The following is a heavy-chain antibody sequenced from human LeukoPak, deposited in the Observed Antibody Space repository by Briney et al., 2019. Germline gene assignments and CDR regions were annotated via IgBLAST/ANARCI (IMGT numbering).Heavy chain of an antibody. CDR3: ARDPPPYFGVVIMNWFDP. Sequence: PGGSLRLSCAASGFTFSSYAMHWVRQAPGKGLEWVAVISYDGSNKYYADSVKGRFTISRDNSKNTLYLQMNSLRAEDTAVYYCARDPPPYFGVVIMNWFDPWGQGTLVTVSS. CDR2: ISYDGSNK. CDR1: GFTFSSYA. J-gene: IGHJ5*02. V-gene: IGHV3-30-3*01. D-gene: IGHD3-3*01.